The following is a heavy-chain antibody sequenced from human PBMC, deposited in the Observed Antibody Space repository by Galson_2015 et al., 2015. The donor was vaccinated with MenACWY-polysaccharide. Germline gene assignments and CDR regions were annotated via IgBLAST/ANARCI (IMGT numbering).Heavy chain of an antibody. V-gene: IGHV1-8*01. Sequence: SVKVSCKASGYTFTSYDINWVRQATGQGLEWMGWMNPNSGNTGYAQKFQGRVTMTRNTSISTAYMELSSLRSEDTAVYYCATLDFWRSYYYGMDVGGKGPRSPSPQ. D-gene: IGHD3-3*01. CDR2: MNPNSGNT. CDR3: ATLDFWRSYYYGMDV. J-gene: IGHJ6*01. CDR1: GYTFTSYD.